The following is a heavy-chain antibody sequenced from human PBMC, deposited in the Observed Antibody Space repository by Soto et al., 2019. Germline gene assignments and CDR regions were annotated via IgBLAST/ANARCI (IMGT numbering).Heavy chain of an antibody. CDR1: GYAFTSYG. J-gene: IGHJ5*02. D-gene: IGHD1-26*01. Sequence: GASVKVSCKASGYAFTSYGISWVRQAPGQGLEWMGRISAYNDNTNYAQKLQGRVTMTTDTSTSTAYMELRSLRSDDTAVYYCARVVGALGHWFDPWGQGTLVTVSS. CDR2: ISAYNDNT. CDR3: ARVVGALGHWFDP. V-gene: IGHV1-18*01.